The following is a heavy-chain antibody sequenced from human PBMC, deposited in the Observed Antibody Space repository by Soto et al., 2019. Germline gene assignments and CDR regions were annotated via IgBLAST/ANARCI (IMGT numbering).Heavy chain of an antibody. D-gene: IGHD1-1*01. CDR1: GYTFTSYG. V-gene: IGHV1-18*04. CDR3: ARGRLPSDLDY. CDR2: IGAYNGNT. J-gene: IGHJ4*02. Sequence: ASVKVSCKGSGYTFTSYGINWVRQVPGQGLEWMGWIGAYNGNTNYAQRLRDRVTLTIDTSTNTGYMELKSLRSDDTAVYYCARGRLPSDLDYWGQGTLVTVSS.